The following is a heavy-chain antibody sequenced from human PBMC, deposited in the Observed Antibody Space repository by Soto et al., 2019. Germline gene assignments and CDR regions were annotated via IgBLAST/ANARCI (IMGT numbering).Heavy chain of an antibody. D-gene: IGHD3-10*01. J-gene: IGHJ6*02. Sequence: SAVKVSCNPSGGTFSSYAISWVRQAPRQGLEWMAGIIPLFGTANYAQKFQGRVTITADESTSTAYMELSSLRSEDTAVYYCARAQRSRSMVRGVITDQLAYYYYGRDVWGQGTTIAVS. CDR2: IIPLFGTA. CDR3: ARAQRSRSMVRGVITDQLAYYYYGRDV. V-gene: IGHV1-69*13. CDR1: GGTFSSYA.